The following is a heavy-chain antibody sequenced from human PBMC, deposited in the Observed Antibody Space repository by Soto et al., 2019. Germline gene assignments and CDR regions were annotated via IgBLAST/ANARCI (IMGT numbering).Heavy chain of an antibody. V-gene: IGHV1-69*13. CDR1: GGTFSSYA. CDR3: ARDLGYYDSSGYPDYGMDV. J-gene: IGHJ6*02. CDR2: IIPIFGTA. D-gene: IGHD3-22*01. Sequence: SVKVSCKASGGTFSSYAISWVRQAPGQGLEWMGGIIPIFGTANYAQKFQGRVTITADESTSTAYMELSSLRSEDTAVYYCARDLGYYDSSGYPDYGMDVWGQGTMVTVSS.